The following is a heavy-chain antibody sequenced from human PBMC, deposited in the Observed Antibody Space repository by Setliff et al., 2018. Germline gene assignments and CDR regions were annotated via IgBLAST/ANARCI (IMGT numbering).Heavy chain of an antibody. CDR3: SRDPNGDYVGAFDP. CDR1: GLTFSSYA. CDR2: ITVSGHTT. J-gene: IGHJ5*02. V-gene: IGHV3-23*01. Sequence: GGSLRLSCAASGLTFSSYAVTWLRQAPGKGLEWVSSITVSGHTTYADSVEGRFSISRDNSRNTLYLQMNSLRAEDTASYFCSRDPNGDYVGAFDPWGQGILVTVSS. D-gene: IGHD4-17*01.